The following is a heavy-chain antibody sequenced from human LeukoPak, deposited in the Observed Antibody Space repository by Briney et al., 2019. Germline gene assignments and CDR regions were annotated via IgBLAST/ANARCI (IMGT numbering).Heavy chain of an antibody. D-gene: IGHD3-22*01. Sequence: TGGSLRLSCAASGFTFSSYSMNWVRQAPGKGLEWVSYISGRSITIYYADSVEGRFTISRDNAKNSLYLQMNSLRDEDTAVYYCARDAGTLSGYYPLAFDIWGQGTIVTVSS. CDR1: GFTFSSYS. CDR3: ARDAGTLSGYYPLAFDI. V-gene: IGHV3-48*02. J-gene: IGHJ3*02. CDR2: ISGRSITI.